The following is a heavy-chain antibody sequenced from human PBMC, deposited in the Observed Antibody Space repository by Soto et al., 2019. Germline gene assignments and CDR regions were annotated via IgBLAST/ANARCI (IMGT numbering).Heavy chain of an antibody. CDR3: ARDTGITGGYFDY. D-gene: IGHD1-20*01. J-gene: IGHJ4*02. Sequence: NPSETLSLTCAVSGGSISSSNWWSWVRQPPGKGLEWIGEIYHSGSTNYNPSLKSRVTISVDKSKNQFSLKLSSVTAADTAVYYCARDTGITGGYFDYWGQGTLVTVSS. CDR2: IYHSGST. CDR1: GGSISSSNW. V-gene: IGHV4-4*02.